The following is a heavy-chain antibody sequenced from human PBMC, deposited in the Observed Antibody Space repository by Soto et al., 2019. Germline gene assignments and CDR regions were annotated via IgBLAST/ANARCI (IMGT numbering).Heavy chain of an antibody. Sequence: PSETLSLTCGVSNGSLSGFTYNWVRQPPGKGLEWIGEINHSGSTNYNPSLKSRVTISVDTSKSQFSLKLSSVTAADTAVYYCVRFWPPPYSHALTDYTDAFGYWGQGTLVT. CDR3: VRFWPPPYSHALTDYTDAFGY. J-gene: IGHJ4*02. V-gene: IGHV4-34*01. CDR1: NGSLSGFT. D-gene: IGHD3-9*01. CDR2: INHSGST.